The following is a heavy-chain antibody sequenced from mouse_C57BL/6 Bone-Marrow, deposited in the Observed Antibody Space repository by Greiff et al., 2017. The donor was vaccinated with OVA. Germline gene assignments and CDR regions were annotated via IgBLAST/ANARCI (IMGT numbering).Heavy chain of an antibody. CDR1: GFNIKDDY. Sequence: EVQLQESGAELVRPGASVKLSCTASGFNIKDDYMHWVKQRPEQGLEWIGWIDPENGDTEYASKFQGKATITADTSSNTAYLQLSSLTSEDTAVYYCTTPLDYGSSDYAMDYWGQGTSVTVSS. CDR3: TTPLDYGSSDYAMDY. J-gene: IGHJ4*01. CDR2: IDPENGDT. D-gene: IGHD1-1*01. V-gene: IGHV14-4*01.